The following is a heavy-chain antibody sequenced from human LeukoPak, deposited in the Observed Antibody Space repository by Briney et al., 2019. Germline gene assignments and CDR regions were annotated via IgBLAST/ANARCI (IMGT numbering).Heavy chain of an antibody. Sequence: ASVKVSCKASGYTFTSYHMHWVRQAPGQGLEWMGIINPSGGSTSYAQKFQGRVTMTRDTSTSTVYMELGSLRSEDTAVYYCARDSGGIVVVVAARDNWFDPWGQGTLVTVSS. J-gene: IGHJ5*02. CDR2: INPSGGST. V-gene: IGHV1-46*01. CDR1: GYTFTSYH. D-gene: IGHD2-15*01. CDR3: ARDSGGIVVVVAARDNWFDP.